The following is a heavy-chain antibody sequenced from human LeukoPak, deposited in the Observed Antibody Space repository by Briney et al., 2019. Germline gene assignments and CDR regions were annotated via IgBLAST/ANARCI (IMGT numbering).Heavy chain of an antibody. CDR3: ARHGYRAAAEESDAFDI. D-gene: IGHD6-13*01. CDR1: GGSISSYY. V-gene: IGHV4-59*08. CDR2: IYYSGST. Sequence: SETLSLTCTVSGGSISSYYWSWIRQPPGKGLEWIGYIYYSGSTNYNPSLKSRVTISVDTSKNQFSLKLSSVTAADTAVYYCARHGYRAAAEESDAFDIWGQGTMVTVSS. J-gene: IGHJ3*02.